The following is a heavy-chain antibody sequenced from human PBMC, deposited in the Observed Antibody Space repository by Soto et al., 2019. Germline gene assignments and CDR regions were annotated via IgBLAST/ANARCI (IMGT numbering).Heavy chain of an antibody. CDR1: GCTFSSYA. CDR3: ARATNVVVAAPPLSAADDYGMDV. Sequence: GASVKVSCKASGCTFSSYAISWVRQAPGQGLEWMGGIIPIFGTANYAQKFQGRVTITADESTSTAYMELSSLRSEDTAVYYCARATNVVVAAPPLSAADDYGMDVWGQATTVTLYS. V-gene: IGHV1-69*13. D-gene: IGHD2-15*01. J-gene: IGHJ6*02. CDR2: IIPIFGTA.